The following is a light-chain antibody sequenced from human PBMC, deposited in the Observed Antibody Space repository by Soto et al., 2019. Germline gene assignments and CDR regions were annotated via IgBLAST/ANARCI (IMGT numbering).Light chain of an antibody. V-gene: IGKV3-20*01. J-gene: IGKJ3*01. Sequence: IGLTQSPGTLYLSPGVRATLYCLASQSFSFYSLACDHQNGGQATRLLIYDAFPRYTGVTDMFSGSGSGTDFAHTSRILWSEAIAVYYRQQYDGSPFTFGPGTNVDF. CDR3: QQYDGSPFT. CDR2: DAF. CDR1: QSFSFYS.